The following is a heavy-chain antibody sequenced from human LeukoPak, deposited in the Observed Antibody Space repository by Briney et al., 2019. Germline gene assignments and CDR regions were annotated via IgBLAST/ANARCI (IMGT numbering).Heavy chain of an antibody. CDR2: IKQDGSEK. CDR3: ARDPSGSAPSGYFDY. J-gene: IGHJ4*02. V-gene: IGHV3-7*01. D-gene: IGHD1-26*01. CDR1: GFTFSSYW. Sequence: GGSLRLSCAASGFTFSSYWMSWVRRAPGKGLEWVANIKQDGSEKYYVDSVKGRFTISRDNAKNSLYLQMNSLRAEDTAVYYCARDPSGSAPSGYFDYWGQGTLVTVSS.